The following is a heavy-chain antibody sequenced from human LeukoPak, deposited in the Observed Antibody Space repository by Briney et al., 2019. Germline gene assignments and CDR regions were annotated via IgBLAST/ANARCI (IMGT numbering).Heavy chain of an antibody. CDR1: GDSVSSNSAA. CDR3: ARTAEYSSTWYYFDY. J-gene: IGHJ4*02. V-gene: IGHV6-1*01. CDR2: TYYRSNWYN. D-gene: IGHD6-13*01. Sequence: SQSLSLTCAISGDSVSSNSAAWNWIRQSPSRGLEWLGITYYRSNWYNDYAVSVKSRMTINPDTSKNQFSLQLNSVTPEDTAVYYCARTAEYSSTWYYFDYWDQGTLVTVSS.